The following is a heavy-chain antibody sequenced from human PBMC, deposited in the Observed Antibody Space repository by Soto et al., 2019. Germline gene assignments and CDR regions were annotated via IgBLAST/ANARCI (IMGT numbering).Heavy chain of an antibody. Sequence: PGGFLRLSCAASGFTFSSYSRNWVRQAPGKGLEWVSSISSSSSYIYYADSVKGRFTISRDNAKNSLYLQMNSLRAEDTAVYYCARDLGDSSGYYPIDYWGQGTLVTVSS. CDR1: GFTFSSYS. J-gene: IGHJ4*02. CDR2: ISSSSSYI. D-gene: IGHD3-22*01. CDR3: ARDLGDSSGYYPIDY. V-gene: IGHV3-21*01.